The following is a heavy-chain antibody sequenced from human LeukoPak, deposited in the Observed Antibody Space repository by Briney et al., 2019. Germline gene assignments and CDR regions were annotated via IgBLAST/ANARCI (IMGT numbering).Heavy chain of an antibody. Sequence: ASEKVSCKVSGYTLTELSMHWVRQAPGKGLEWMGGFDPEDGETIYAQKFQGRVTMTEDTSTDTAYMELSSLRSEDTAVYYCATVTMVRGVIRSGDYWGQGTLVTVSS. CDR1: GYTLTELS. V-gene: IGHV1-24*01. CDR2: FDPEDGET. D-gene: IGHD3-10*01. CDR3: ATVTMVRGVIRSGDY. J-gene: IGHJ4*02.